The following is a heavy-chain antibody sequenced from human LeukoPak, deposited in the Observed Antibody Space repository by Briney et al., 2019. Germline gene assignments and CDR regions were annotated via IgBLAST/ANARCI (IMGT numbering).Heavy chain of an antibody. CDR2: IWYDGRNK. CDR1: GFTFSSYG. CDR3: ARAASTVPDY. Sequence: RGSLRLSCAASGFTFSSYGMHGGRQAPGKGQEWVAVIWYDGRNKYYADSVKGRFTISRDNSKNTLYLQMNSLRAEDTAVYYCARAASTVPDYWGQGTLVTASS. D-gene: IGHD3-10*01. J-gene: IGHJ4*02. V-gene: IGHV3-33*08.